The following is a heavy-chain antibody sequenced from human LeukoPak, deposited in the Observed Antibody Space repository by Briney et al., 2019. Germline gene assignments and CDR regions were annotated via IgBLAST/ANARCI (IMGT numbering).Heavy chain of an antibody. D-gene: IGHD5-24*01. V-gene: IGHV1-69*05. CDR1: GGTFSSYA. J-gene: IGHJ4*02. Sequence: SVKVSCKXSGGTFSSYAISWVRQAPRQGLEWMGRIIPIFGTANYSQKFQGRVTITTDESTSTAYMELSSLRSEDTAVYYCARGEMATKGPPDYWGQGTLVTVSS. CDR2: IIPIFGTA. CDR3: ARGEMATKGPPDY.